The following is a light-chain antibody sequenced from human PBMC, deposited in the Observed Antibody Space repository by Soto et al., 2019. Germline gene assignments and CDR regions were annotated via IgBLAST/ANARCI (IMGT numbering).Light chain of an antibody. Sequence: EIVMTQSPATLSVSPGKRGKISCRASQSVSSNLAWYQQKPGQAPRLLIYDASNRATGIPARFSGSGSGTDFTLTISSLEPEDFAVYYCQQRSNWPPLTFGGGTKVDIK. CDR3: QQRSNWPPLT. J-gene: IGKJ4*01. CDR1: QSVSSN. CDR2: DAS. V-gene: IGKV3-11*01.